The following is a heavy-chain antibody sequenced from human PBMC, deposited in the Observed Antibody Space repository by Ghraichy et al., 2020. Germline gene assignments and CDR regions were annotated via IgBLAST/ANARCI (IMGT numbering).Heavy chain of an antibody. CDR1: GDSVSSGTFY. V-gene: IGHV4-61*01. D-gene: IGHD1-26*01. CDR3: ATHRSGSYYNGFDY. Sequence: SETLSLTCTVSGDSVSSGTFYWSWIRQPPGKGLEWIGYIYYSGSTKYSPSLKSRVTISVDTSKSQFSLKLRSVTAADTAVYYCATHRSGSYYNGFDYWGQGALVTVSS. J-gene: IGHJ4*02. CDR2: IYYSGST.